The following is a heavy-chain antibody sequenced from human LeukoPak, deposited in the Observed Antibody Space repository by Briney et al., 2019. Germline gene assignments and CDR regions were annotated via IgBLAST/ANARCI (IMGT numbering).Heavy chain of an antibody. V-gene: IGHV5-51*01. Sequence: GESLKISCKGSGYSFTDYWIAWVRQVPGKGLEWMAIVYPRDSDTRYSPSFQGQVTVSADKSISTAYLQWSSLKASDTAIYYCTRPDSTGFYIDWGQGTLVTVSS. CDR2: VYPRDSDT. CDR3: TRPDSTGFYID. D-gene: IGHD3-22*01. CDR1: GYSFTDYW. J-gene: IGHJ4*02.